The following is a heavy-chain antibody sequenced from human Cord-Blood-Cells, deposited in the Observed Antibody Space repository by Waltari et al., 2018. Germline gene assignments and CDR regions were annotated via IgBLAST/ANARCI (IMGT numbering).Heavy chain of an antibody. CDR1: GFTFSSYS. CDR2: ISSSSSTI. Sequence: EVQLVESGGGLVQPGGSLRLSCAASGFTFSSYSMNWVRQPPGKGLEWVSYISSSSSTIYYADSVKGRFTISRDNAKNSLYLQMNSLRAEDTAVYYCARFDSSGAFDIWGQGTMVIVSS. CDR3: ARFDSSGAFDI. V-gene: IGHV3-48*01. D-gene: IGHD3-22*01. J-gene: IGHJ3*02.